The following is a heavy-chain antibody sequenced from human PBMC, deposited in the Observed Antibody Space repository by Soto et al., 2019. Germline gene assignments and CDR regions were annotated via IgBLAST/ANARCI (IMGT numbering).Heavy chain of an antibody. CDR1: GGSISSSSYY. D-gene: IGHD6-13*01. V-gene: IGHV4-39*01. CDR2: IYYSGST. CDR3: ARHQQQLTKTYYYGMDV. J-gene: IGHJ6*02. Sequence: SETLSLTCTVSGGSISSSSYYWGWIRQPPGKGLEWIGSIYYSGSTYYNPPLKSRVTISADPSKNQFSLKLSSVTAADTAVYYCARHQQQLTKTYYYGMDVWGQGTTVTVSS.